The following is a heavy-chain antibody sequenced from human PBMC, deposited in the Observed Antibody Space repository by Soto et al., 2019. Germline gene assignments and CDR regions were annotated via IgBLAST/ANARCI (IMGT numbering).Heavy chain of an antibody. CDR1: GFTFSSSA. CDR2: IDVGSANA. D-gene: IGHD3-10*01. J-gene: IGHJ5*02. V-gene: IGHV1-58*01. Sequence: SVKVSCKTSGFTFSSSAVHWVRQARGHRLQWIGWIDVGSANANYAQKVQGRVTMTTDTSTSTAYMELRSLRSDDTAVYYCARGVGSGSYYNQYNWFDPWGQGTLVTVSS. CDR3: ARGVGSGSYYNQYNWFDP.